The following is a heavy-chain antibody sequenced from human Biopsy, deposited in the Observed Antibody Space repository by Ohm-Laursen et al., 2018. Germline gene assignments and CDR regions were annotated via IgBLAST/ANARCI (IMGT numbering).Heavy chain of an antibody. Sequence: TLSLTCTVSGDSINSSYWSWIRQAPGKGLEWIGFISNSGNTNYNPSLKSRVTISADTSKNQFSLKLGSVTVADTAVFYCARRGSGGRLFDYWGQGSLVTVSS. CDR2: ISNSGNT. V-gene: IGHV4-59*08. CDR3: ARRGSGGRLFDY. J-gene: IGHJ4*02. CDR1: GDSINSSY. D-gene: IGHD2-15*01.